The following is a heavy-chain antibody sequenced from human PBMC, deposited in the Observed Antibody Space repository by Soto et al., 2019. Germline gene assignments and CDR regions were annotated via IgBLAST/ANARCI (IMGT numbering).Heavy chain of an antibody. D-gene: IGHD5-18*01. Sequence: SETLSLTCAVYGGSFSGYYWSWIRQPPGKGLEWIGEINYSEITKYNPSLKSRVTISLGTSKSQFSLKLNSVTAADTAVYYCARGKWSGYSDGTYYHGLDVWGQGTTVTVSS. CDR3: ARGKWSGYSDGTYYHGLDV. J-gene: IGHJ6*02. V-gene: IGHV4-34*01. CDR1: GGSFSGYY. CDR2: INYSEIT.